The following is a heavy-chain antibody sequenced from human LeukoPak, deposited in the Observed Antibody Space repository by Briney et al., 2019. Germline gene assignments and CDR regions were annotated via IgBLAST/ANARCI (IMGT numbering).Heavy chain of an antibody. Sequence: ASVKVSCKASGGTFSSYAISWVRQAPGQGLEWMGWISAYNGNTNYAQKLQGRVTMTTDTSTSTAYMELRSLRSDDTAVYYCARDRTMIVATECGYWGQGTLVTVSS. CDR2: ISAYNGNT. J-gene: IGHJ4*02. CDR3: ARDRTMIVATECGY. V-gene: IGHV1-18*01. CDR1: GGTFSSYA. D-gene: IGHD3-22*01.